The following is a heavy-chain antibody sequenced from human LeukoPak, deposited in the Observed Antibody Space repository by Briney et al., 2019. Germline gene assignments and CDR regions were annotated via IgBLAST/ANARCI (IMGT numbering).Heavy chain of an antibody. Sequence: SVKVSCKASGGTLSSYAISWVRQAPGQGLEWMGGIIPIFGTANYAQKFQGRVTITADESTSTAYMELSSLRSEDTAVYYCAREASIAARWFDPWGQGTLVTVSS. V-gene: IGHV1-69*01. CDR3: AREASIAARWFDP. D-gene: IGHD6-6*01. J-gene: IGHJ5*02. CDR1: GGTLSSYA. CDR2: IIPIFGTA.